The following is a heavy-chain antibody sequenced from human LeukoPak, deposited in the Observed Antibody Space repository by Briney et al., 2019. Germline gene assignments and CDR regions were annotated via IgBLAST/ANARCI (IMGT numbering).Heavy chain of an antibody. CDR2: IRQGGSER. Sequence: GGSLRLSCAASGFTFSSYWLIWVRQAPGKGLEWVVNIRQGGSERFYVVSVRGRFSIYRDNAKNSLYLQMNSLRAEDTAVYYCARDLTVGPTTDYFDYWGQGTLVTVSS. CDR3: ARDLTVGPTTDYFDY. J-gene: IGHJ4*02. V-gene: IGHV3-7*01. D-gene: IGHD1-26*01. CDR1: GFTFSSYW.